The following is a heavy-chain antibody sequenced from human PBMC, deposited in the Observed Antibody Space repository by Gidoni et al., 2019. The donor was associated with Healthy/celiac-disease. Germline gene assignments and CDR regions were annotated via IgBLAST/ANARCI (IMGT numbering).Heavy chain of an antibody. CDR2: IYYSGRT. V-gene: IGHV4-59*01. J-gene: IGHJ6*02. D-gene: IGHD3-3*01. Sequence: QVQLQESGPGLVKPSETLSLTCTVSGGSISSYYWSWIRQPPGKGLEWIGYIYYSGRTNYNPSLKSRVTISVDTSKNQFSLKLSSVTAADTAVYYCARDHGFWRGYYYGMDVWGQGTTVTVSS. CDR1: GGSISSYY. CDR3: ARDHGFWRGYYYGMDV.